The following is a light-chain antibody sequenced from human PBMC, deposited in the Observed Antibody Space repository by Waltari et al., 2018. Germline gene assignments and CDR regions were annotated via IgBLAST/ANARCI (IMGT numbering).Light chain of an antibody. CDR1: KSVGKY. Sequence: VLTQSPGTLSSSPGERANLHCRASKSVGKYLAWYQQKPGQAPRLLIYHASTRAPGIPDRFSGSGSGTDFSLTISRLEPEDFAVYYCQKYDSLPATFGQGTKVEIK. J-gene: IGKJ1*01. V-gene: IGKV3-20*01. CDR2: HAS. CDR3: QKYDSLPAT.